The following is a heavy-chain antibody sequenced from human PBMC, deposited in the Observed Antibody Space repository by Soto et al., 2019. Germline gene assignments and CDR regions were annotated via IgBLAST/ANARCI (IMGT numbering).Heavy chain of an antibody. Sequence: QVQLQESGPGVAKPSQTLSLTCTVSGGSVSSGGYYWSWIRQHPGKGLEWMGYIFYTGTTYYNPSLKSRVTLSLDKSKNQFSLKLNSVTVADTAVYYCATVGLTTVTTTWGQGTLVIVSS. J-gene: IGHJ5*02. CDR3: ATVGLTTVTTT. V-gene: IGHV4-31*03. CDR2: IFYTGTT. CDR1: GGSVSSGGYY. D-gene: IGHD4-17*01.